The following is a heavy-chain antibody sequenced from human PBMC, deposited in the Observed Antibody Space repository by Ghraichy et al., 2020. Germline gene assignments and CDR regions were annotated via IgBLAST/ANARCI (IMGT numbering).Heavy chain of an antibody. CDR2: ISYDGSNK. CDR1: GFTFSSYG. Sequence: GGSLRLSCAASGFTFSSYGMHWVRQAPGKGLEWVAVISYDGSNKYYADSVKGRFTISRDNSKNTLYLQMNSLRAEDTAVYYCAKTGVGALPDYWGQGTLVTVSS. D-gene: IGHD1-26*01. V-gene: IGHV3-30*18. CDR3: AKTGVGALPDY. J-gene: IGHJ4*02.